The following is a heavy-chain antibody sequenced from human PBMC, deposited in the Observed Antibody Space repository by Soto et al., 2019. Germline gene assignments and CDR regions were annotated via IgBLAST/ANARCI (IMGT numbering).Heavy chain of an antibody. V-gene: IGHV3-30*03. CDR3: TRVFYGEWPTDN. Sequence: QVQLVESGGGLVQPGMSLGLSCEVSGFTFSTYGMHWVLQAPGKGLEWVAFISYDGSKKLYAHSVKGRFTSSRDNSKNTLYLQMKSLRTDDTAVYSCTRVFYGEWPTDNWGQGTLVTVSS. J-gene: IGHJ4*02. D-gene: IGHD3-3*01. CDR2: ISYDGSKK. CDR1: GFTFSTYG.